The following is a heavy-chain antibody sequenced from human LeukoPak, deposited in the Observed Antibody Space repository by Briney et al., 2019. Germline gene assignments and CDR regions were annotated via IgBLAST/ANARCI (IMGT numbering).Heavy chain of an antibody. D-gene: IGHD6-6*01. Sequence: SETLSLTRSVSGGSISSYYWSWIRQPPGKGLEYIGYSYYSGSTDYNPSLKSRVTISVDTSNHFSLMLTSVTAADTAVYYCARQSISARRAFDIWGQGTMVTVSS. CDR2: SYYSGST. CDR3: ARQSISARRAFDI. CDR1: GGSISSYY. J-gene: IGHJ3*02. V-gene: IGHV4-59*08.